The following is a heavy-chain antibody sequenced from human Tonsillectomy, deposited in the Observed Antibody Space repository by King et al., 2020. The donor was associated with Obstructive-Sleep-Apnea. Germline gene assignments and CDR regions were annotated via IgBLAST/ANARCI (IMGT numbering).Heavy chain of an antibody. V-gene: IGHV3-23*04. CDR3: AKGYSMSSDGYFDL. CDR1: GFTFSSYA. J-gene: IGHJ2*01. D-gene: IGHD6-13*01. CDR2: IRGSGGST. Sequence: VQLVESGGGLEQPGGSLRLSCAASGFTFSSYAMSWVRQAPGKGLEWVSGIRGSGGSTYYADSVKGRFTISRDNSKNTGYLQMNNLRAEDTAVYYCAKGYSMSSDGYFDLWGRGTLVTVSS.